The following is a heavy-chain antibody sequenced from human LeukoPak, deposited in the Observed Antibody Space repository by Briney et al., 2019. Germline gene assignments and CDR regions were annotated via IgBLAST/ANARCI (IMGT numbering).Heavy chain of an antibody. V-gene: IGHV3-9*01. CDR2: ISWNSGSI. CDR3: AKSTAAAGTITVRYYGMDV. CDR1: GFTFDDYA. J-gene: IGHJ6*02. D-gene: IGHD6-13*01. Sequence: GGSLRLSCAASGFTFDDYAMHWVRQAPGKGLEWVSGISWNSGSIGYADSVKGRFTISRDNAKNSLYLQMNSLRAEDTALYYCAKSTAAAGTITVRYYGMDVWGQGATVTVSS.